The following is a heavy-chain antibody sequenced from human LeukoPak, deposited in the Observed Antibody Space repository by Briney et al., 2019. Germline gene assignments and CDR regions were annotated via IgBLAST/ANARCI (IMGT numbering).Heavy chain of an antibody. CDR2: FDPEDGET. V-gene: IGHV1-24*01. CDR3: ATLPYYYDSSGYYYFDY. Sequence: GASVKASCKVSGYTLTELSMHWVRQAPGKGLEWMGGFDPEDGETIYAQKFQGRVTMTEDTSTDTAYMELSSLRSEDTAVYYCATLPYYYDSSGYYYFDYWGQGTLVTVSS. J-gene: IGHJ4*02. CDR1: GYTLTELS. D-gene: IGHD3-22*01.